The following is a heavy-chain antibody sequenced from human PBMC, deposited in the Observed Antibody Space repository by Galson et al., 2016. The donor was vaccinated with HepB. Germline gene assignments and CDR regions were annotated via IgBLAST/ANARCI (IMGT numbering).Heavy chain of an antibody. V-gene: IGHV4-59*11. CDR2: IYYAGGT. D-gene: IGHD2-15*01. Sequence: SETLSLTCTVSSGSISSHYWSWIRQSPGKGLEWMGYIYYAGGTNYNPSLKSRLSISIDTSKTQFSLRLSSVTAADTAVYYCARTNGHTYFTPWYYFDYWGQGTLVTVSS. CDR3: ARTNGHTYFTPWYYFDY. J-gene: IGHJ4*02. CDR1: SGSISSHY.